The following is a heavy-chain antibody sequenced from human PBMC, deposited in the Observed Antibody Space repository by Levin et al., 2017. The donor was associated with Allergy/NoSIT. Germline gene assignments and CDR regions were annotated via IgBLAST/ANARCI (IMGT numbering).Heavy chain of an antibody. CDR3: ARDGGDY. V-gene: IGHV4-30-2*01. D-gene: IGHD3-3*01. CDR2: IYHSGST. CDR1: GGSISSGGYS. Sequence: LRLSCAVSGGSISSGGYSWSWIRQPPGKGLEWIGYIYHSGSTYYNPSLKSRVTISVDRSKNQFSLKLSSVTAADTAVYYCARDGGDYWGQGTLVTVSS. J-gene: IGHJ4*02.